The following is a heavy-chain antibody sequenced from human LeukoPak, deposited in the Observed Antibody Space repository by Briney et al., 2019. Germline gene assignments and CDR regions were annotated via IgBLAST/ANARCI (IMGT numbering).Heavy chain of an antibody. J-gene: IGHJ4*02. CDR1: GFTVSSNY. Sequence: PGGSLRLSCAASGFTVSSNYMSWDRQAPGKGLEWVSAISGSGGSTYYADSVKGRITISRDNSKNTLYLQMNSLRAEDTAVYYCAKDWLRLALVRFDYWGQGTLVTVSS. CDR2: ISGSGGST. CDR3: AKDWLRLALVRFDY. V-gene: IGHV3-23*01. D-gene: IGHD3-16*01.